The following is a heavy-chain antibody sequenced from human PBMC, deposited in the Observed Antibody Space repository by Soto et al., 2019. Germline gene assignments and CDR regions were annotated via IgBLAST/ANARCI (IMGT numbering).Heavy chain of an antibody. J-gene: IGHJ4*02. V-gene: IGHV3-30*18. D-gene: IGHD1-26*01. CDR1: GFTFSSYG. CDR3: AKDREKYSGSYFPHY. CDR2: ISYDGSNK. Sequence: GGSLRLSCAASGFTFSSYGMHWVRQAPGKGLEWVAVISYDGSNKYYADSVKGRFTISRDNSKNTLYLQMNSLRAEDTAGYYCAKDREKYSGSYFPHYWGQGTLVTVSS.